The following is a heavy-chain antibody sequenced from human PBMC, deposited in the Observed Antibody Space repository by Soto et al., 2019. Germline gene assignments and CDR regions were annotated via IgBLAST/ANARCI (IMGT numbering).Heavy chain of an antibody. V-gene: IGHV3-9*01. Sequence: EVQLVESGGGLVQPGRSLRLSCAASGFTFDDYAMHWVRQAPGKGLEWVSGISWNSGSIGYADSVKGRFTISRDNAKNSLYLQMNSLRAEDTALYYCAKDPNYYDSSGYLDYWGQGTLVTVSS. CDR1: GFTFDDYA. J-gene: IGHJ4*02. CDR2: ISWNSGSI. CDR3: AKDPNYYDSSGYLDY. D-gene: IGHD3-22*01.